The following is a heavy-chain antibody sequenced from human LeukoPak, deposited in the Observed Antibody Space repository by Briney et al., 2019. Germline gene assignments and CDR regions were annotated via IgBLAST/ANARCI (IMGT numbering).Heavy chain of an antibody. Sequence: GGSLRLSCAASGFTFSSYGMHWVRQAPGKGLEWVAVISFDGSNKYYADSVKGRFTISRDNPKNTLYLQMNSLRAEDTAVYYCASRPSYSSSWYGHDWGQGTLVTVSS. J-gene: IGHJ4*02. D-gene: IGHD6-13*01. CDR3: ASRPSYSSSWYGHD. CDR1: GFTFSSYG. CDR2: ISFDGSNK. V-gene: IGHV3-30*03.